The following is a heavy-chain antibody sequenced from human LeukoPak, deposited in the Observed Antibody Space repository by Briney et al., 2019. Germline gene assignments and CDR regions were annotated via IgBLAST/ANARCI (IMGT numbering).Heavy chain of an antibody. D-gene: IGHD6-13*01. Sequence: SETLSLTCAVYGGSFSGYYWSWIRQPPGKGLEWIGEINHSGSTNYNPSLKSRVTISVDTSKNQFSLKLSSVAAADTAVYYCARTAAAAPFDYWGQGTLVTVSS. CDR3: ARTAAAAPFDY. J-gene: IGHJ4*02. V-gene: IGHV4-34*01. CDR2: INHSGST. CDR1: GGSFSGYY.